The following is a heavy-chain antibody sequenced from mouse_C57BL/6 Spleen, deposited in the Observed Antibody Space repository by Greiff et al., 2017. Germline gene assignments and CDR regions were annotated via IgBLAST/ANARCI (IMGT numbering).Heavy chain of an antibody. CDR2: IYPRDGST. V-gene: IGHV1-78*01. CDR1: GYTFTDHT. D-gene: IGHD2-1*01. J-gene: IGHJ1*03. Sequence: VQLVESDAELVKPGASVKISCKVSGYTFTDHTIHWMKQRPEPGLEWIGYIYPRDGSTKYNEKFKGKATLTADKSSSTAYMQLNSLTSEDSAVYVCARGGNYEYFDVWGTGTTVTVSS. CDR3: ARGGNYEYFDV.